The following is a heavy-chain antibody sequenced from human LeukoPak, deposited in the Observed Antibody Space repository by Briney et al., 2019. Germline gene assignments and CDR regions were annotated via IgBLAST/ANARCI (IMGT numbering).Heavy chain of an antibody. CDR2: ISWNSGSI. Sequence: PGRSLRLSCAASGFTFDDYAMHWVRHAPGKGLEWVSGISWNSGSIGYADSVKGRFTISRDNAKNSLYLQMNSLRAEDTALYYCAKDFFGVVTALFDYWGQGTLVTVSS. CDR1: GFTFDDYA. D-gene: IGHD3-3*01. J-gene: IGHJ4*02. V-gene: IGHV3-9*01. CDR3: AKDFFGVVTALFDY.